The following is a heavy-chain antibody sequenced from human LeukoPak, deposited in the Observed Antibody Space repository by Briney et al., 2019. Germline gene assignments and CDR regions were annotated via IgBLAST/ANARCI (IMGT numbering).Heavy chain of an antibody. V-gene: IGHV3-66*01. D-gene: IGHD2-2*01. Sequence: GGSLRLSCAASGFTVSSNYMSWVRQAPGKGLEWVSVIYSCGSTYYADSVKGRFTISRDNSKNTLYLQMNSLRAEDTAVYYCARRYCSSTSCHFDYWGQGTLVTVSS. CDR2: IYSCGST. CDR3: ARRYCSSTSCHFDY. CDR1: GFTVSSNY. J-gene: IGHJ4*02.